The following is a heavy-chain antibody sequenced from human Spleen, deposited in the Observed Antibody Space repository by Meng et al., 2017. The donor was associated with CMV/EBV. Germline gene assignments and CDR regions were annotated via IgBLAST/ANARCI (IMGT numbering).Heavy chain of an antibody. V-gene: IGHV3-30*02. CDR1: GLTFRSYG. D-gene: IGHD1-26*01. Sequence: GGSLRLSCVVSGLTFRSYGMHWVRQAPGKGLEWLTFIRYDGSKEYYADSIKGRFTISRDNSINTLYLQMNSLRPEDTAIYHCAKKGDPGATGYLEYWGQGTLVTVSS. CDR2: IRYDGSKE. J-gene: IGHJ4*02. CDR3: AKKGDPGATGYLEY.